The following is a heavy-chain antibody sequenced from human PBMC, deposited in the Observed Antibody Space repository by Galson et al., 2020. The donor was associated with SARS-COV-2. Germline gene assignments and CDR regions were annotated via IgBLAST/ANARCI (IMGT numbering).Heavy chain of an antibody. CDR1: GFTFSSYS. V-gene: IGHV3-21*01. CDR2: ISSSSSYI. Sequence: AGGSLTLSCAASGFTFSSYSMNWVRQAPGKGLEWVSSISSSSSYIYYADSVKGRFTISRDNAKNSLYLQMNSLRAEDTAVYYCAREDFDWLLRRNFDYWGQGTLVTVSS. CDR3: AREDFDWLLRRNFDY. J-gene: IGHJ4*02. D-gene: IGHD3-9*01.